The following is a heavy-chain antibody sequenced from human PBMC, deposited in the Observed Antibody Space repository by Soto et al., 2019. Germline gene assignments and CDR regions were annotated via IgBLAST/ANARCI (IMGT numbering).Heavy chain of an antibody. V-gene: IGHV3-23*01. CDR1: GFTFSSYA. CDR3: AKGIEYYDFWSGYSYYYGMDV. D-gene: IGHD3-3*01. J-gene: IGHJ6*02. CDR2: ISGSGGST. Sequence: EGSLRLSCAASGFTFSSYAMSWVRQAPGKGLEWVSAISGSGGSTYYADSVKGRFTISRDNSKNTLYLQMNSLRAEDTAVYYCAKGIEYYDFWSGYSYYYGMDVWGQGTTVTVSS.